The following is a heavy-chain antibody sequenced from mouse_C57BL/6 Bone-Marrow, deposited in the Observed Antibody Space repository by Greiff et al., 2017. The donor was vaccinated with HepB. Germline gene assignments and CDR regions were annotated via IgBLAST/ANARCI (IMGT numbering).Heavy chain of an antibody. CDR3: ARDNDGYPDY. CDR1: GFTFSDYY. V-gene: IGHV5-16*01. CDR2: INYDGSST. J-gene: IGHJ2*01. D-gene: IGHD2-3*01. Sequence: EVKVVESEGGLVQPGSSMKLSCTASGFTFSDYYMAWVRQVPEKGLEWVANINYDGSSTYYLDSLKSRFIISRDNAKNILYLQMSSLKSEDTATYYCARDNDGYPDYWGQGTTLTVSS.